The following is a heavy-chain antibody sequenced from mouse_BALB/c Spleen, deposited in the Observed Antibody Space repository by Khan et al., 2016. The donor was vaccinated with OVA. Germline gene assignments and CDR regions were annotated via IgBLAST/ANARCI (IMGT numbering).Heavy chain of an antibody. CDR3: ARNRESDYFDY. J-gene: IGHJ2*01. CDR2: IWAGGST. V-gene: IGHV2-9*02. Sequence: QVQLKESGPGLVAPSQSLSITCTVSGFSLTSYGIHWVHQPPGKSLEWLGIIWAGGSTNYNSALMSRLSISKDNSRSQVFLKMNSLQTDDTAMYFCARNRESDYFDYWGQGTTLTVSS. CDR1: GFSLTSYG.